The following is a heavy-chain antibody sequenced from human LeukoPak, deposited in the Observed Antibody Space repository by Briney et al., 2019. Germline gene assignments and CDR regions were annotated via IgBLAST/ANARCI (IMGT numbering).Heavy chain of an antibody. D-gene: IGHD3-10*01. V-gene: IGHV4-39*01. J-gene: IGHJ4*02. Sequence: SETLSLTCTVSGGSISSSSYYWGWIRQPPGKGLEWIGSFYHSGSTYYNPSLKSRVTISVDTSKNQFSLKLRSVTAADTAVYYCAVQQDYHGSGSFDYWGQGTLVTVSS. CDR3: AVQQDYHGSGSFDY. CDR2: FYHSGST. CDR1: GGSISSSSYY.